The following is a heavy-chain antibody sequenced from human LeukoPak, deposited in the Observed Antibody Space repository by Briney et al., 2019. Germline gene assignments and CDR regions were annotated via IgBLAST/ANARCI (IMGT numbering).Heavy chain of an antibody. CDR3: AADDSD. V-gene: IGHV1-2*02. J-gene: IGHJ4*02. D-gene: IGHD3-3*01. Sequence: ASVKVSCKASGYSFTAFYLHWVRQAPGQGLEWMGWIHPRSGDTTYAQKFQGRVTLTRDTSISTAYMELSSLRSEDTAVYYCAADDSDWGQGTLVTVSS. CDR1: GYSFTAFY. CDR2: IHPRSGDT.